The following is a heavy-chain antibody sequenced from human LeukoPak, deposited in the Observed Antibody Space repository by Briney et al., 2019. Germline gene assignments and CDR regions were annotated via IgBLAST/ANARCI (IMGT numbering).Heavy chain of an antibody. D-gene: IGHD6-13*01. CDR2: IYYSGST. CDR3: AREGDFIATAGKEGAFDI. CDR1: GGSISSYY. V-gene: IGHV4-59*01. Sequence: SETLSLTCTVSGGSISSYYWSWIRQPPGKGLEWIGYIYYSGSTNYNPSLKSRVTISVDTSKNQFSLKLSSVTAADTAVYYCAREGDFIATAGKEGAFDIWGPGTMVTVSS. J-gene: IGHJ3*02.